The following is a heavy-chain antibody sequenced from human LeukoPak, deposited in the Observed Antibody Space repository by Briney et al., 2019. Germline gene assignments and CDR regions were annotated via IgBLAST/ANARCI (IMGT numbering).Heavy chain of an antibody. CDR2: INHSGST. CDR1: GGSFSGYY. CDR3: ARVDITNWFDP. J-gene: IGHJ5*02. D-gene: IGHD3-22*01. V-gene: IGHV4-34*01. Sequence: PSETLSLTCAVYGGSFSGYYWSWIRQPPGKGLEWIGEINHSGSTNYNPSLKSRVTISVDTSKNQFSLKLSSVTAADTAVYYCARVDITNWFDPWGQGTLVTVSS.